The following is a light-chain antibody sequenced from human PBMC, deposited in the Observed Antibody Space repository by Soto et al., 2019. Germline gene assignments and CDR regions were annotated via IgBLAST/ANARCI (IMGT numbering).Light chain of an antibody. J-gene: IGLJ3*02. CDR1: SSDVGSY. Sequence: QAVLTQPASVSGSPGQSITISCTGTSSDVGSYVSWYQQHPGKAPKLIIYEGNERPSGVSNRFSGSKSANTASLTISGLQAEDEGDYYCCSFAGSSTYTGVFGGGTKLTVL. CDR2: EGN. V-gene: IGLV2-23*01. CDR3: CSFAGSSTYTGV.